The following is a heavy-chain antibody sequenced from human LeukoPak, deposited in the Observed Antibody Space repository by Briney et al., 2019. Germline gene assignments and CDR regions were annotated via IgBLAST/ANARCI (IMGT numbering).Heavy chain of an antibody. D-gene: IGHD3-3*01. CDR1: GYTFTGYY. J-gene: IGHJ3*02. CDR2: INPNRGGT. CDR3: ARVPVTIFGVVLGAFDI. V-gene: IGHV1-2*02. Sequence: ASVKVSCKASGYTFTGYYMHWVRQAPGQGLEWMGWINPNRGGTNYAQKFQGRVTMTRDTSISTAYMELSRLRSDDTAVYYCARVPVTIFGVVLGAFDIWGQGTMVTVSS.